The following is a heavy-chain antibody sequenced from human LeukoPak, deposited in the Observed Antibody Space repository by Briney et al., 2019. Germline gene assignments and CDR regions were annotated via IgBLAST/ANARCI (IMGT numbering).Heavy chain of an antibody. CDR2: FNGFNGDT. CDR3: VRGRDIIAVRRTRLDY. V-gene: IGHV1-18*01. J-gene: IGHJ4*02. D-gene: IGHD6-19*01. CDR1: RYTFNLFV. Sequence: ASVKVSCKDSRYTFNLFVLSWVRPVPGQGVEWVGWFNGFNGDTNYAQILQGRVTMTPETIRRTGYMEQRTLTWYDTRLYFCVRGRDIIAVRRTRLDYWGQGTLVIVSS.